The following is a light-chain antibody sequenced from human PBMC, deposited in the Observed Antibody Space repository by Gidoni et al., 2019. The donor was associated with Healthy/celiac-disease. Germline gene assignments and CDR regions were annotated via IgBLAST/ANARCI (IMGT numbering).Light chain of an antibody. J-gene: IGLJ3*02. Sequence: QSALTQPASVTGSPGQSITISCTATSRDGGSYYLVSWYQQPPGKAPKLMIYEGSKRPSGVSNRFSGSKSGNTASLTISGLQAEDEADYYCCSYAGSSTFRVFGGGTKLTVL. CDR2: EGS. CDR3: CSYAGSSTFRV. CDR1: SRDGGSYYL. V-gene: IGLV2-23*03.